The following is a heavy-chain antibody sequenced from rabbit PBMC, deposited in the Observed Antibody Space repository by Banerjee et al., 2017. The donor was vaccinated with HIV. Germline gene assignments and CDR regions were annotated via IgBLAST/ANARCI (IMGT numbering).Heavy chain of an antibody. CDR2: IYAGKGSA. V-gene: IGHV1S45*01. CDR3: ARDLAGAIGWNFNL. D-gene: IGHD4-1*01. Sequence: QEQLKETGGGLVQPGGSLTLSCKASGFDFSNYYMSWVRQAPGKGLEWIGIIYAGKGSADYASWVNGRFTISKTSSTTVPLQMTSLTAADTATYFCARDLAGAIGWNFNLWGPGTLVTVS. J-gene: IGHJ4*01. CDR1: GFDFSNYYM.